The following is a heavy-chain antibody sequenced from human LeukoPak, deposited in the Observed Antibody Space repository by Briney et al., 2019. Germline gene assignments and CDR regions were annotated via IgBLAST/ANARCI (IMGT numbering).Heavy chain of an antibody. CDR2: ISWDGGST. D-gene: IGHD7-27*01. Sequence: PGGSLRLSCAASGFTFDDYAMHWVRQAPGKGLEWVSLISWDGGSTYYADSVKGRFTISRDNSKNSTYLQMNSMRAEDTALYYCAKDISLAGELHFDYWGQGTLVTVSS. CDR1: GFTFDDYA. J-gene: IGHJ4*02. V-gene: IGHV3-43D*04. CDR3: AKDISLAGELHFDY.